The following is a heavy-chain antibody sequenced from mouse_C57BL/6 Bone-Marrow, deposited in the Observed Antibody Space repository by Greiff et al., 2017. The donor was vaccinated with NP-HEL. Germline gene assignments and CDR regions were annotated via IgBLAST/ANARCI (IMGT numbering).Heavy chain of an antibody. V-gene: IGHV1-15*01. CDR2: IDPETGGT. J-gene: IGHJ3*01. CDR3: TRCRQLRAWFAY. CDR1: GYTFTDYE. D-gene: IGHD3-2*02. Sequence: QVQLKESGAELVRPGASVTLSCKASGYTFTDYEMHWVKQTPVHGLEWIGAIDPETGGTAYNQKFKGKAILTADKSSSTAYMELRSLTSEDSAVYYCTRCRQLRAWFAYWGQGTLVTVSA.